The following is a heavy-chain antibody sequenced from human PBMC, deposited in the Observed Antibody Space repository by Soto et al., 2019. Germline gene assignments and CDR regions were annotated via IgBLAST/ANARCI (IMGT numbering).Heavy chain of an antibody. CDR1: GFTFSSYA. CDR2: ISGSGGST. V-gene: IGHV3-23*01. CDR3: AKRPSAWVSSFWYFDL. D-gene: IGHD6-13*01. Sequence: EVQLLESGGGLVQPGGSLRLSCAASGFTFSSYAMSWVRQAPGKGLEWVSAISGSGGSTYYADSVKGRFTISRDNSKNTLYLQMNSLRAEDTAVYYCAKRPSAWVSSFWYFDLWGRGTLVTVSS. J-gene: IGHJ2*01.